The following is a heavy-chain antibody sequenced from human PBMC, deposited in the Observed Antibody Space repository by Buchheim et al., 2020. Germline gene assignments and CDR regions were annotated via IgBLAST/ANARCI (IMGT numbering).Heavy chain of an antibody. CDR2: IYYSGST. J-gene: IGHJ5*02. CDR3: ARERGYSSSVRWFDP. V-gene: IGHV4-31*03. Sequence: QVQLQESGPGLVKPSQTLSLTCTVSGGSISSGGYYWSWIRQHPGKGLEWLGYIYYSGSTYYTPSLKRRVTISLDTSKNQFSLKLSSVTAADTAVYYCARERGYSSSVRWFDPWGQGTL. CDR1: GGSISSGGYY. D-gene: IGHD6-6*01.